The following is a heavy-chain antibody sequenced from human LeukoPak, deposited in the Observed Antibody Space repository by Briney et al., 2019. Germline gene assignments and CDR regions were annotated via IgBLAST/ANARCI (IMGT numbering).Heavy chain of an antibody. CDR1: GITLSNYG. D-gene: IGHD3-22*01. V-gene: IGHV3-23*01. CDR2: ISDSGGRT. Sequence: GGSLRLSCAVSGITLSNYGMSWFRQAPGKGLEWVAGISDSGGRTNYADSVKGRFTISRDNPKNTLYLQMNSLRVEDTAVYFCAKRGVVIRVILVGFHKEAYYFDSWGQGALVTVSS. CDR3: AKRGVVIRVILVGFHKEAYYFDS. J-gene: IGHJ4*02.